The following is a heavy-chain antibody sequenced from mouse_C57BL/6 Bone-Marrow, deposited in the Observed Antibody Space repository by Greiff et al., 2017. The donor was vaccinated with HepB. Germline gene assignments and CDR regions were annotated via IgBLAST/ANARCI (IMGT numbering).Heavy chain of an antibody. V-gene: IGHV1-19*01. D-gene: IGHD3-2*02. J-gene: IGHJ3*01. CDR2: INPYNGGT. Sequence: EVQLQQSGPVLVKPGASVKMSCKASGYTFTDYYMNWVKQSHGKSLEWIGVINPYNGGTSYNQKFKGKATLTVDKSSSTAYMELNSLTSEDSAVYYCAETAQATYWYGCWGHGTLVTVSA. CDR3: AETAQATYWYGC. CDR1: GYTFTDYY.